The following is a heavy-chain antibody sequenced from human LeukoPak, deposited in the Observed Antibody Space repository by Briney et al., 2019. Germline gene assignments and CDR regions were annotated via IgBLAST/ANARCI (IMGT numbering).Heavy chain of an antibody. J-gene: IGHJ6*02. CDR2: ISYDGSNR. V-gene: IGHV3-30-3*01. CDR3: ARPRTKSSSWYPYYYYGMDV. D-gene: IGHD6-13*01. Sequence: GRSLRLSCAASGFTFSSYAKHWVRQAPGKGLEWVAVISYDGSNRYYADSVKGRFTISRDNSKNTLYLQMNSLRAEDTAVYYCARPRTKSSSWYPYYYYGMDVWGQGTTVTVSS. CDR1: GFTFSSYA.